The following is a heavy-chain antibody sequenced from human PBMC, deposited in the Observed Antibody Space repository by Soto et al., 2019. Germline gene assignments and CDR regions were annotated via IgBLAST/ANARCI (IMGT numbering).Heavy chain of an antibody. CDR3: ARGVLLLGDV. D-gene: IGHD2-15*01. CDR2: ISVSGGTT. CDR1: GFTFSSYA. Sequence: EVQLLESGGGLVQPGGSLRLSCAASGFTFSSYAMSWVRQVPGKGLEWVSGISVSGGTTYYADSVKGRFTISRDNSKNTMFLQMNSLRVEDTAVYYCARGVLLLGDVWGQGTTVTVSS. J-gene: IGHJ6*02. V-gene: IGHV3-23*01.